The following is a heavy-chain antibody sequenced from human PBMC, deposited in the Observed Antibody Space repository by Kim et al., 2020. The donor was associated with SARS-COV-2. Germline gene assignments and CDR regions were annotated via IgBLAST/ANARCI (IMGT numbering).Heavy chain of an antibody. CDR3: GISGI. CDR2: IKGDGSER. J-gene: IGHJ4*02. CDR1: GITFSSYW. V-gene: IGHV3-7*01. Sequence: GGSLRLSCVESGITFSSYWMTWVRQAPGKGLEWVANIKGDGSERYYGDSVKGRFTISRDNAKSSVFLQMNSLRSEDTAVYYCGISGIWGQGTLVTVSS.